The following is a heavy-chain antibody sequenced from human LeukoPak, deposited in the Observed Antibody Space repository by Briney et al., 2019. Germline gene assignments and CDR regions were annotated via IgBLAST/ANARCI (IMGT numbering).Heavy chain of an antibody. CDR3: ASKQDFDY. V-gene: IGHV4-34*01. D-gene: IGHD6-13*01. CDR1: GGSFSGYY. J-gene: IGHJ4*02. CDR2: INHSGST. Sequence: SETLSLTCAVYGGSFSGYYWSWIRQPPGKGLEWIGEINHSGSTNYNPSLKGRVTISVDTSKNQFSLKLSSVTAADTAVYYCASKQDFDYWGQGTLVTVSS.